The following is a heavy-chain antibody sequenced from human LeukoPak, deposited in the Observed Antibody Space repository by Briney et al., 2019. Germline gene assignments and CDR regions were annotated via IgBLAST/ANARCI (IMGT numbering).Heavy chain of an antibody. Sequence: ASVKVSCKASGYTFTSYAMNWVRQAPGQGLEWMGWINTNTGNPTYAQGFTGRFVFSLDTSVSTAYLQISSLKAEDTAVYYCARGSSSSWYVGFDPWGQGTLVTVSS. CDR1: GYTFTSYA. CDR3: ARGSSSSWYVGFDP. D-gene: IGHD6-13*01. J-gene: IGHJ5*02. V-gene: IGHV7-4-1*02. CDR2: INTNTGNP.